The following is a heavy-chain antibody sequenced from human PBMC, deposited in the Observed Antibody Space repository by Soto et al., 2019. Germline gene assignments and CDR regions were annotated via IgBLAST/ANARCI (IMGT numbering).Heavy chain of an antibody. J-gene: IGHJ4*02. V-gene: IGHV4-34*01. CDR2: INHSGST. D-gene: IGHD6-13*01. Sequence: QVQLQQWGAGLLKPSETLSLTCAVYGGSFSGYYWSWIRQPPGKGLEWIGEINHSGSTNYNPSLKSRVTISVDTSKNQFSLKLSSVTAADTAVYYCARGPGYSSSWSFDYWGQGTLVTVSS. CDR3: ARGPGYSSSWSFDY. CDR1: GGSFSGYY.